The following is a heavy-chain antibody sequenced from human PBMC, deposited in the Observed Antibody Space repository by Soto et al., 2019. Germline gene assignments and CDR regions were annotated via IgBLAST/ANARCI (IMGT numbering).Heavy chain of an antibody. CDR1: GFTFSTYN. CDR3: ERDHQWASDS. CDR2: ISPDGSVI. J-gene: IGHJ4*02. V-gene: IGHV3-48*01. D-gene: IGHD1-26*01. Sequence: EVQLVESGGALVPLGGSLRLSCAASGFTFSTYNMNWVRQAPGKGLEWLSFISPDGSVIHYADSVRGRFTASRDNAQNSLYLQMNSMRAEDTAVYYCERDHQWASDSWGQGTLVTVSS.